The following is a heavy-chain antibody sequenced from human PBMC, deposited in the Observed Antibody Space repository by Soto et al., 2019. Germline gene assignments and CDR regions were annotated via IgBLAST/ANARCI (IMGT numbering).Heavy chain of an antibody. CDR2: ISYDGSNK. J-gene: IGHJ4*02. CDR3: AKDKGWQAYYFDY. V-gene: IGHV3-30*18. CDR1: GFTFSSYG. Sequence: QVQLVESGGGVVQPGRSLRLSCAASGFTFSSYGMHWVRQAPGKGLEWVAVISYDGSNKYYADSVKGRFTISRDNSKNTLYLQMNSLRAEDTAVYYCAKDKGWQAYYFDYWGQGTLVTVSS.